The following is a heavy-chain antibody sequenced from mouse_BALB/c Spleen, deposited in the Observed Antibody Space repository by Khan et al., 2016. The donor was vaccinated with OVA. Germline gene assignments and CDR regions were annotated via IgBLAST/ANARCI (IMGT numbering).Heavy chain of an antibody. D-gene: IGHD2-3*01. Sequence: VQLQQSGPELVKPGASVKMSCKASGYTFTAYVMQWVKQKPGQGLEWIGYIYPFNDDTKYNEKFKGKATQTSDKSSSTAYMELSSLTSDDSAVYFCAKSEGYDGWFAYWGQGTLVTVSA. V-gene: IGHV1S136*01. CDR2: IYPFNDDT. CDR3: AKSEGYDGWFAY. J-gene: IGHJ3*01. CDR1: GYTFTAYV.